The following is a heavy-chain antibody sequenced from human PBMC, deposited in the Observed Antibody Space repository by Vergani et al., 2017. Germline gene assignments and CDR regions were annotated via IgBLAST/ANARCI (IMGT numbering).Heavy chain of an antibody. J-gene: IGHJ4*02. CDR3: TTDGXRRITSFGVVIFDY. V-gene: IGHV3-15*01. CDR2: IKSKTDGGTT. CDR1: GFTFSNAW. D-gene: IGHD3-3*01. Sequence: EVQLVESGGGLVKPGGSLRLSCAASGFTFSNAWMSWVRQAPGKGLEWVGRIKSKTDGGTTDYAAPVKGRFTISRDDSKNTLYLQMNSLKTEDTAVYYCTTDGXRRITSFGVVIFDYWGQGTLVTVSS.